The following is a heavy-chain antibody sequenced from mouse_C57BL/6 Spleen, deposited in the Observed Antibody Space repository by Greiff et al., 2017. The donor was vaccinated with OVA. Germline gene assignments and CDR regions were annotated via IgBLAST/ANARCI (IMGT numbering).Heavy chain of an antibody. Sequence: VKLLESGAELVRPGASVTLSCKASGYTFTDYEMHWVKQTPVHGLEWIGAIDPETGGTAYNQKFKGKAILTADKSSSTAYMELRSLTSEDSAVYYCTRRATVVATRVYFDYWGQGTTLTVSS. J-gene: IGHJ2*01. CDR3: TRRATVVATRVYFDY. D-gene: IGHD1-1*01. CDR2: IDPETGGT. V-gene: IGHV1-15*01. CDR1: GYTFTDYE.